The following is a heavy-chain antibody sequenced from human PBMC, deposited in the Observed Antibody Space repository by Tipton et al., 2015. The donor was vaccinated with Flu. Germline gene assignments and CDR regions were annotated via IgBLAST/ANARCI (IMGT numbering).Heavy chain of an antibody. J-gene: IGHJ6*02. Sequence: SLRLSCVASEFTFSNYYMSWIRQAPGKKLEGRSYISSSGTTTYYADSVKGRFTVSRDNAKNSLYLQMNSLRVEDTALYYCARDYDFWSGSFSPGIDVWGQGTMVSFSS. CDR2: ISSSGTTT. D-gene: IGHD3-3*01. V-gene: IGHV3-11*01. CDR1: EFTFSNYY. CDR3: ARDYDFWSGSFSPGIDV.